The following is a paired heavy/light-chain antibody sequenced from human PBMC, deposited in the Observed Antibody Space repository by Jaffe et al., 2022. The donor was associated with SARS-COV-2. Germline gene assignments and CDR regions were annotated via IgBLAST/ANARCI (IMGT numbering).Heavy chain of an antibody. V-gene: IGHV4-39*01. CDR2: IYYSGST. Sequence: QLHLQESGPGLAKPSETLSLTCTVSGGSISSSSYYWGWIRQPPGKGLEWIGSIYYSGSTYYNPSLKSRVSISVDTSKNQFSLKLSSVTAADRAVYYCAKSLVRGIKLRGAMDYWGQGTLVTVSS. CDR3: AKSLVRGIKLRGAMDY. CDR1: GGSISSSSYY. D-gene: IGHD3-10*01. J-gene: IGHJ4*02.
Light chain of an antibody. CDR2: DVS. Sequence: QSALTQPASVSGSPGQSITISCTGTSSDVGGYNYVSWYQQHPGKAPKLMIYDVSDRPSGVSNRFSGSKSGNTASLTISGLQAEDEADYFCSSYTSSSTLVFGGGTKLTVL. V-gene: IGLV2-14*03. J-gene: IGLJ2*01. CDR3: SSYTSSSTLV. CDR1: SSDVGGYNY.